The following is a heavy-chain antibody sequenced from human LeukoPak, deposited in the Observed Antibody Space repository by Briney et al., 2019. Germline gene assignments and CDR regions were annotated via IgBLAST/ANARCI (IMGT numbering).Heavy chain of an antibody. V-gene: IGHV3-30*18. D-gene: IGHD1-26*01. CDR2: ISYDGSNK. J-gene: IGHJ6*02. CDR1: GFTFSSYG. Sequence: GRSLRLSCAASGFTFSSYGMHWVRQAPGKGLEWVAVISYDGSNKYYADSVKGRFTISRDNSKNTLYLQMNSLRAEDTAVYYCAKDDSGSNLFSGMDVWGQGTTVTVSS. CDR3: AKDDSGSNLFSGMDV.